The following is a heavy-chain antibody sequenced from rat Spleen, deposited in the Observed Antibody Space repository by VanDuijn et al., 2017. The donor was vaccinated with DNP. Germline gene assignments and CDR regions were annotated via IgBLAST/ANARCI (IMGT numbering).Heavy chain of an antibody. D-gene: IGHD1-11*01. V-gene: IGHV5S11*01. CDR1: GFTFSNYD. CDR3: AKAGGYSPWYFDY. J-gene: IGHJ2*01. CDR2: ITPGGGNT. Sequence: EVQLVESGGGLVQPGRSLKRSCAASGFTFSNYDIAWLRQAPTKGLVWVAAITPGGGNTYYRDSVKGSFTITRDNAKSTLYLKMDSLRSEEKATYYCAKAGGYSPWYFDYWGQGVMVTVSS.